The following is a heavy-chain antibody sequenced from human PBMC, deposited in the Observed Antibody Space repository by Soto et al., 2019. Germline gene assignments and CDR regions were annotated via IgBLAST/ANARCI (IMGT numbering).Heavy chain of an antibody. CDR3: VSDSLNDYGDYLNWFDP. Sequence: GGSLRLSCAASGFTFSSYGMHWVRRAPGKGLEWVAAIWYDGSNKYYADSVKGRFTISRDNAKNTLYLQMNSLRAEDTAVYYCVSDSLNDYGDYLNWFDPWGQGTLVTVSS. D-gene: IGHD4-17*01. CDR1: GFTFSSYG. J-gene: IGHJ5*02. CDR2: IWYDGSNK. V-gene: IGHV3-33*01.